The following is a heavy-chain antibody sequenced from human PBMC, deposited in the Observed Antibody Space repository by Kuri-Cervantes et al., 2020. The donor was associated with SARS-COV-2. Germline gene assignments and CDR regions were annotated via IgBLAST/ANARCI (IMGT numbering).Heavy chain of an antibody. J-gene: IGHJ6*03. V-gene: IGHV3-74*01. Sequence: GESLKISCAASGFTLSSYAMSWVRQAPGKGLVWVSRINSDGSSTSYADSMKGRFTISRDSAKNSLYLQMNSLRGEDTAVYYCARVAGEGPIYYYYMDVWGKGTTVTVSS. D-gene: IGHD2-21*01. CDR1: GFTLSSYA. CDR2: INSDGSST. CDR3: ARVAGEGPIYYYYMDV.